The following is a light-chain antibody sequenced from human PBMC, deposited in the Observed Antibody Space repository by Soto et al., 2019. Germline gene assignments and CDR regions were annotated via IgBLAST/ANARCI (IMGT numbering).Light chain of an antibody. J-gene: IGKJ4*01. Sequence: DIVMTQSPDSLAVTLGERATINCKSSQTVLSSSNNKNYLAWYQQKPGQPPKLLIYWASTRQSGVPDRFSGSGSGTDSTLTISTLQAEDVATYYCQHYFGPPLTFGGGTKVEI. CDR1: QTVLSSSNNKNY. CDR2: WAS. CDR3: QHYFGPPLT. V-gene: IGKV4-1*01.